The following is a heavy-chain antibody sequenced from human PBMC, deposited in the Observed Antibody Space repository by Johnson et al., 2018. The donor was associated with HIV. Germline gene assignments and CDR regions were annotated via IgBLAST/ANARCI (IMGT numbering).Heavy chain of an antibody. CDR2: IWYDGSNK. CDR1: GFTFSRYG. Sequence: VQLVEFGGGVVWFGGYLRLSCAVSGFTFSRYGMHWVRQAPGKGLEWVAVIWYDGSNKYHADSVKGRFTISRDNSKNTLYLQMNSLRAEDTAVYYCALYPPDAVDIWGQGTMVTVSS. CDR3: ALYPPDAVDI. J-gene: IGHJ3*02. D-gene: IGHD5/OR15-5a*01. V-gene: IGHV3-30*02.